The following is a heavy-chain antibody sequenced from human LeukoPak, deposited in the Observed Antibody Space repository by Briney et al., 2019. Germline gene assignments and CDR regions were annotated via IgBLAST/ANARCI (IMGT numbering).Heavy chain of an antibody. D-gene: IGHD5-18*01. J-gene: IGHJ6*02. CDR3: ASSYVTPLPAYYYYGMDV. CDR2: IYSGGST. V-gene: IGHV3-53*01. Sequence: GGSLRLSCAASGFTVSSNYMSWVSQAPGKGLEWVSVIYSGGSTYYADSVKGRFTISRDNSKNTLYLQMNSLRAEDTAVYYCASSYVTPLPAYYYYGMDVWGQGTTVTVSS. CDR1: GFTVSSNY.